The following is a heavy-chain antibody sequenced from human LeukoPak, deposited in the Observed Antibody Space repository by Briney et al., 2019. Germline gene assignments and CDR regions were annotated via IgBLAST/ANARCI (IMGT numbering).Heavy chain of an antibody. V-gene: IGHV1-3*01. CDR2: INAGNGNT. D-gene: IGHD2-15*01. Sequence: GASVKVSCKASGYTFTSYAMHWVRQAPGQRLEWMGWINAGNGNTKYSQTFQGRVTITRDTSATSAYMELSSLRSEDTAVYYCARGLGYCSGGSCYALYYYAMDVWGQGTTVTVSS. J-gene: IGHJ6*02. CDR3: ARGLGYCSGGSCYALYYYAMDV. CDR1: GYTFTSYA.